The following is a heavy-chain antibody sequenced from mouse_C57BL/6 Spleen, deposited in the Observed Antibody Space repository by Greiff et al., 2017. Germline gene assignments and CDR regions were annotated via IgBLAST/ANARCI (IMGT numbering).Heavy chain of an antibody. D-gene: IGHD4-1*02. CDR3: ARRTSTVYFDY. CDR1: GYTFTSYW. V-gene: IGHV1-52*01. Sequence: QVQLKQPGAELVRPGSSVKLSCKASGYTFTSYWMHWVKQRPIQGLEWIGNIDPSDSETHYNQKFKDKATLTVDKSSSTAYMQLSSLTSEDSAVYYCARRTSTVYFDYWGQGTTLTVSS. J-gene: IGHJ2*01. CDR2: IDPSDSET.